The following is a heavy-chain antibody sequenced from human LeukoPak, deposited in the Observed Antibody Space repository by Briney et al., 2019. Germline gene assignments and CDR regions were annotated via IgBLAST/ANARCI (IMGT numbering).Heavy chain of an antibody. J-gene: IGHJ6*03. Sequence: PGGSLRLSCVASGFTFSPYNMNWVRQAPGKGLEWVSYISGSSGFIYYADSVKGRFTVSRDNAKNSLYLQMNSLRAEDTAVYFCARGGGDTAMYRFTTNYYYYYMDVWGKGTTVTVSS. CDR2: ISGSSGFI. D-gene: IGHD5-18*01. CDR3: ARGGGDTAMYRFTTNYYYYYMDV. CDR1: GFTFSPYN. V-gene: IGHV3-21*01.